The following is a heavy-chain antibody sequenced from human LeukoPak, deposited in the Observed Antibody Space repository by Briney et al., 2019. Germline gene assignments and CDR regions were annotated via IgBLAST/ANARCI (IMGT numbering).Heavy chain of an antibody. CDR3: ARGVDYGDSIYYYYGMDV. CDR2: IYYSGST. V-gene: IGHV4-31*03. Sequence: SETLSLTCTVSGGSISSGGYYWSWIRQHPGKGLEGIGYIYYSGSTYYNPSLKSRVTISVDTSKNQFSLKLRSVTAADTAVYYCARGVDYGDSIYYYYGMDVWGQGTTVTVPS. CDR1: GGSISSGGYY. D-gene: IGHD4-17*01. J-gene: IGHJ6*02.